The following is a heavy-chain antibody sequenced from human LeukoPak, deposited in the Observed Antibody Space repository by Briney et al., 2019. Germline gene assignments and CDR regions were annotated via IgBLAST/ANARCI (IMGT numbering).Heavy chain of an antibody. CDR1: GFTFSTYS. D-gene: IGHD3-10*01. V-gene: IGHV3-48*01. CDR3: ARDMGHLWFGEFWVY. CDR2: ISGRGDII. J-gene: IGHJ4*02. Sequence: PGGSLRLSCAASGFTFSTYSTNWVRQGPGKGLEWVSYISGRGDIIYYADSVKGRFTISRDNAKNSVYLQMKSVRAEGTAVYYCARDMGHLWFGEFWVYWGQGTLVTVSS.